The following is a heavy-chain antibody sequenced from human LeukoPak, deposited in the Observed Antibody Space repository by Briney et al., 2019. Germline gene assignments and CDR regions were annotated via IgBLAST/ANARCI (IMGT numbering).Heavy chain of an antibody. Sequence: SETLSLTCTVSGGSISSGSYYWSWIRQPAGKGLEWIGRIYTSGSTNYNPSLKSRVTISVDTSKNQFSLKLSSVTAADTAVYYCARSWGYCSSTSCYEGGDWFDPWGQGTLVTVSS. CDR2: IYTSGST. CDR1: GGSISSGSYY. D-gene: IGHD2-2*01. V-gene: IGHV4-61*02. CDR3: ARSWGYCSSTSCYEGGDWFDP. J-gene: IGHJ5*02.